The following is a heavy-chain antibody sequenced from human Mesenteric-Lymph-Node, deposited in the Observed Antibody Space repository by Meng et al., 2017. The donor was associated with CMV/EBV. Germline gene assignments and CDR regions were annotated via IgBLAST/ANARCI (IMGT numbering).Heavy chain of an antibody. CDR3: ARECGGGYSFGCLHY. D-gene: IGHD5-18*01. Sequence: SGFIFSSYNMSWVRQAPGKGLEWVSSISTSSTYIYYAASVKGRFTISRDNAKNSLHLQMNSLRTEDTAVYYCARECGGGYSFGCLHYWGQGTLVTVSS. V-gene: IGHV3-21*01. J-gene: IGHJ4*02. CDR1: GFIFSSYN. CDR2: ISTSSTYI.